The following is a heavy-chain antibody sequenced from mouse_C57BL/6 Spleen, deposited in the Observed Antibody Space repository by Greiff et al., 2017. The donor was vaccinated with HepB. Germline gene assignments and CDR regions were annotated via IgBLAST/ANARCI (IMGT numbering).Heavy chain of an antibody. CDR1: GYTFTSYW. J-gene: IGHJ4*01. Sequence: QVQLQQPGAELVKPGASVKLSCKASGYTFTSYWMQWVKQRPGQGLEWIGEIDPSDSYTNYNQKFKGKATLTVDTSSSTAYMQLSSLTSEDSAVYYCARNGYYYGSSYAMDYWGQGTSVTVSS. V-gene: IGHV1-50*01. CDR2: IDPSDSYT. CDR3: ARNGYYYGSSYAMDY. D-gene: IGHD1-1*01.